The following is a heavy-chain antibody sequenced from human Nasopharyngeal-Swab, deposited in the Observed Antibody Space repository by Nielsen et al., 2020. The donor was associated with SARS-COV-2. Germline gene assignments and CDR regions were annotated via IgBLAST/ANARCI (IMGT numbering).Heavy chain of an antibody. Sequence: GSLRLSCTVSGGSISSYYWSWIRQPPGKGLEWIGYIYYSGSTNYNPYLKSRVTISVDTSKNQFSLKLSSVTAADTAVYYCARVFKESSFSSSSSPFDYWGQGTLVTVSS. J-gene: IGHJ4*02. CDR2: IYYSGST. V-gene: IGHV4-59*01. D-gene: IGHD6-6*01. CDR1: GGSISSYY. CDR3: ARVFKESSFSSSSSPFDY.